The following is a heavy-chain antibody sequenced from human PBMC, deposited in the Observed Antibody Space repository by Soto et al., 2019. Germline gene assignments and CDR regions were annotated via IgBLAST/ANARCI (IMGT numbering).Heavy chain of an antibody. CDR3: ARQVPAAIRLGWFDP. J-gene: IGHJ5*02. V-gene: IGHV4-39*01. D-gene: IGHD2-2*02. CDR1: GGSISRSTYY. Sequence: SETLSLTCTVSGGSISRSTYYWGWIRQPPGKGLEWIMSIYYSGSTYYRPSLKSRVTISVDTSKNQFSLKLSSVTAADTAVYYCARQVPAAIRLGWFDPWGQGTLVTVSS. CDR2: IYYSGST.